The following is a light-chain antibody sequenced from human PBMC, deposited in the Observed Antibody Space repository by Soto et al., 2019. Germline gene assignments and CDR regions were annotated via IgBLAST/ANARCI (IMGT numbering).Light chain of an antibody. J-gene: IGKJ5*01. CDR2: KVS. Sequence: VAMTESTLSMPVTLGQPASISCGCKQSLVHSDGIAYFSWFQQRPGRSPRRXXYKVSNRDSGVPARFSGIVSGTDVALKLSRVQAEDGRVYDGMQGTHWPITFGQGTRLEI. V-gene: IGKV2-30*02. CDR3: MQGTHWPIT. CDR1: QSLVHSDGIAY.